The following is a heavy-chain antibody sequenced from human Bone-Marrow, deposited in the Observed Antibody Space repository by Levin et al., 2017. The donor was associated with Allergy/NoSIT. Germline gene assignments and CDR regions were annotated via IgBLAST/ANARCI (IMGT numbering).Heavy chain of an antibody. CDR2: VYRTGST. V-gene: IGHV4-39*01. Sequence: GSLRLSCSVSGVSISNSRNYWVWIRQPPGKGLEWVASVYRTGSTYYSPSLESRLTISVDTSKNQFSLSLNSVTAADTAVYYCAIFPYTYDYDSVTLRWGQGTLVTVSS. CDR3: AIFPYTYDYDSVTLR. CDR1: GVSISNSRNY. D-gene: IGHD3-10*01. J-gene: IGHJ4*02.